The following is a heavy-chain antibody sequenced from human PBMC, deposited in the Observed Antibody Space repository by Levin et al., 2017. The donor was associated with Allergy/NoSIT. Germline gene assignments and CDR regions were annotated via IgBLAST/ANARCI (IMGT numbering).Heavy chain of an antibody. CDR1: GFTFSSYS. V-gene: IGHV3-21*01. CDR3: ARGKRFLEWLPPTYYYYYMDV. CDR2: ISSSSSYI. Sequence: GSLRLSCAASGFTFSSYSMNWVRQAPGKGLEWVSSISSSSSYIYYADSVKGRFTISRDNAKNSLYLQMNSLRAEDTAVYYCARGKRFLEWLPPTYYYYYMDVWGKGTTVTVSS. J-gene: IGHJ6*03. D-gene: IGHD3-3*01.